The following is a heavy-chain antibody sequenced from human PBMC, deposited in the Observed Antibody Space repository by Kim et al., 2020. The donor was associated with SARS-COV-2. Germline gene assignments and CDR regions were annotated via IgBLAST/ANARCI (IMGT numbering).Heavy chain of an antibody. Sequence: GGSLRLSCEASGLGFGFSSRWMHWVRRGPGKGLEWVAQIAPDNSATFADSVKGRFTSSRDNGKGTLYLHLNSLRVDDTATYYCARDKPDGPLGPLDCWGHGTKVTVSS. D-gene: IGHD3-9*01. V-gene: IGHV3-74*03. CDR3: ARDKPDGPLGPLDC. CDR1: GLGFGFSSRW. J-gene: IGHJ1*01. CDR2: IAPDNSAT.